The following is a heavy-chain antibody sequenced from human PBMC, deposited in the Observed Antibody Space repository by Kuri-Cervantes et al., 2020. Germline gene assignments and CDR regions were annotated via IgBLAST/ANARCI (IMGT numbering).Heavy chain of an antibody. J-gene: IGHJ2*01. D-gene: IGHD3-16*02. CDR2: IYYSGST. Sequence: GSLRLSCTVSGGSVSSGSYYWSWIRQPPGKGLEWIGYIYYSGSTNYNPSLKSRVTISVDTSKNQFSLKLSSVTAADTAVYYCARDNGNWYFDLWGRGTLVTVSS. CDR1: GGSVSSGSYY. CDR3: ARDNGNWYFDL. V-gene: IGHV4-61*01.